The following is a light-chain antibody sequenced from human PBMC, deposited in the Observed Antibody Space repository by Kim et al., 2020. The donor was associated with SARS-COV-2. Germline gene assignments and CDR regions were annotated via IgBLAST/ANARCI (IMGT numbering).Light chain of an antibody. V-gene: IGKV1-5*03. J-gene: IGKJ4*01. CDR1: QATSSW. CDR3: QQYNAYPLT. CDR2: NVS. Sequence: ASVGDRVTITCRASQATSSWLAWYQHKPGRAPRLLIYNVSSLESGVPSRFSGSGSGTEFTLTISSLQPDDSATYYCQQYNAYPLTFGGGTKVDIK.